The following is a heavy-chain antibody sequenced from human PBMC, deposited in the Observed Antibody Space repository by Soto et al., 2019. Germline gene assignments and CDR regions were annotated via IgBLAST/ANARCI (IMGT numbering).Heavy chain of an antibody. CDR1: GFSFTNYG. J-gene: IGHJ4*02. D-gene: IGHD1-26*01. CDR3: TRDPYGGSRYYFGS. V-gene: IGHV3-33*01. CDR2: IWYDGSNK. Sequence: GGSLRLSCAASGFSFTNYGMHWVRQAPGKGLEWVAVIWYDGSNKYYADSVKGRFAISKDNSQNTLYLQMNNLRPEDTAVYYCTRDPYGGSRYYFGSWGQGTLVTVSS.